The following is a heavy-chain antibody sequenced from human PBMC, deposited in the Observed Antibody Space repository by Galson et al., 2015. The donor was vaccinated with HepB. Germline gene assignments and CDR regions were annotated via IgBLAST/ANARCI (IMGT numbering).Heavy chain of an antibody. J-gene: IGHJ3*02. Sequence: SLRLSCAASGFTFSSYLMNWVRQAPGEGLEWVSYIGGSSSPIYYADSVRGRFTISRDNARNSLYLQMNSLRDEDTAVYYCARGRRQWLAYDAFDIWGQGTMVTVSS. CDR2: IGGSSSPI. CDR3: ARGRRQWLAYDAFDI. V-gene: IGHV3-48*02. CDR1: GFTFSSYL. D-gene: IGHD6-19*01.